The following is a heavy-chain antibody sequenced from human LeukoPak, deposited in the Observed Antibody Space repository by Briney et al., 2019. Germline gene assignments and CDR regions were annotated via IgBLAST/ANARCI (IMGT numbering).Heavy chain of an antibody. CDR1: GFTFSSYA. J-gene: IGHJ4*02. D-gene: IGHD3-22*01. CDR3: AKAYDSSGYYYDYFDC. CDR2: ISGSGGST. Sequence: GGSLRLSCAASGFTFSSYAMSWVRQAPGKGLEWVSAISGSGGSTYYADSVKGRFTISRDNSKNTLYLQMNSLRAEDTAVYYCAKAYDSSGYYYDYFDCWGQGTLVTVSS. V-gene: IGHV3-23*01.